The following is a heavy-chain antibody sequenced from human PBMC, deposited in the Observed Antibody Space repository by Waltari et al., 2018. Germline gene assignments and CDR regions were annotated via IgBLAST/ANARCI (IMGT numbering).Heavy chain of an antibody. CDR3: ARDYNYKIDY. CDR2: NKNDGSTT. CDR1: GFTFSNYI. D-gene: IGHD3-22*01. V-gene: IGHV3-74*01. J-gene: IGHJ4*02. Sequence: EVQLVESGGGSVQPGGSLRLSCAASGFTFSNYIMHWVRQSSGEGLVWISRNKNDGSTTRYADSVGGRFTISRDNAKNTLYLDMNHLRVEDTAIYYCARDYNYKIDYWGQGILVTVSS.